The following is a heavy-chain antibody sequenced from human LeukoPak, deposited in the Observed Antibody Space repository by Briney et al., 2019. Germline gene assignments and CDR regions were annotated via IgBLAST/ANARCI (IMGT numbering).Heavy chain of an antibody. CDR2: INSVGSST. CDR3: ARVGGGSDFDY. D-gene: IGHD2-15*01. CDR1: GLTFSRYW. V-gene: IGHV3-74*03. J-gene: IGHJ4*02. Sequence: GGSLRLSCAASGLTFSRYWMHWVRQAPGKGLMWVSRINSVGSSTTYADSVKGRFTISRDNAKNTLYLQMNSLRAEDTAVYYCARVGGGSDFDYWGQGTLVTVSS.